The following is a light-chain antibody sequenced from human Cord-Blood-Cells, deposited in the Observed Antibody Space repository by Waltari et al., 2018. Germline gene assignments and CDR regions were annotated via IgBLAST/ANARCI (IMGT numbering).Light chain of an antibody. Sequence: EIVLTQSPATLSLSPGESSNLSCRASQSVSSYLAWYQQKPGQPPRLLIYDASNMATVIPARFSGSGSGTDFTLTISGLEPEDFAVYYCQQRSNWPPITFGQGTRLEIK. V-gene: IGKV3-11*01. CDR3: QQRSNWPPIT. CDR1: QSVSSY. CDR2: DAS. J-gene: IGKJ5*01.